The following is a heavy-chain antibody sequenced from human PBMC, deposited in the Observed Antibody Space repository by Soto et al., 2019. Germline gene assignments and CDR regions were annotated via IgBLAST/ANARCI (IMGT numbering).Heavy chain of an antibody. Sequence: PGGSLRLSCAVSGFTFSNYEMNWVRQAPGKGLEWVSYIGTSGRTIYYVDSVRGRFTIPRDNAKNSLYLQMNSLRAEDTAVYYCARDPAIYSGKFDYGLDVWGQGTTVTVSS. D-gene: IGHD4-4*01. J-gene: IGHJ6*02. CDR3: ARDPAIYSGKFDYGLDV. CDR2: IGTSGRTI. V-gene: IGHV3-48*03. CDR1: GFTFSNYE.